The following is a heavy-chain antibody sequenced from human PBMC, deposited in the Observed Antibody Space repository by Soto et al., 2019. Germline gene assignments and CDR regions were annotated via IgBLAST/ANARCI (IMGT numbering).Heavy chain of an antibody. V-gene: IGHV3-74*01. CDR1: GFTFSSHW. J-gene: IGHJ3*02. Sequence: EVQLVESGGDLVQPGGSLRLSCAASGFTFSSHWMHWVRRVPGKGLVWVSHINTDGGITGYADSVKGRFTISRDDAKNTLYLQMNGLRVEYTSVSSCTREARYCSLTSCYRRAFHSWAQGTMVTVSS. D-gene: IGHD2-2*01. CDR2: INTDGGIT. CDR3: TREARYCSLTSCYRRAFHS.